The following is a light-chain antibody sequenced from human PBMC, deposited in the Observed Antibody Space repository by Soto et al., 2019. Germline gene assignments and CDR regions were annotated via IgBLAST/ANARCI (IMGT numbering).Light chain of an antibody. J-gene: IGLJ2*01. Sequence: QSVLTQPPSASGSPGQSVTISCTGTSSDVGGYNYVSWYQQHPGKAPKLMIYEVSKRPSGVPDRFSGSKSGTSASLAISGLRSEDEADYYCGGWDDSLSGPVFGGGTKLTVL. CDR2: EVS. V-gene: IGLV2-8*01. CDR3: GGWDDSLSGPV. CDR1: SSDVGGYNY.